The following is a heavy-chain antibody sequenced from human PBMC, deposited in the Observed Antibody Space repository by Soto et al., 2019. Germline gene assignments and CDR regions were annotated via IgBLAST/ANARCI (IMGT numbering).Heavy chain of an antibody. CDR1: GFTFSSYA. CDR3: ARVDTAMAPTYYYYYGMDV. CDR2: ISGSGGST. V-gene: IGHV3-23*01. D-gene: IGHD5-18*01. J-gene: IGHJ6*02. Sequence: PGGSLRLSCAASGFTFSSYAMSWVRQAPGKGLEWVSAISGSGGSTYYADSVKGRFTISRDNSKNTLYLQMNSLRAEDTAVYYCARVDTAMAPTYYYYYGMDVWGQGTTVTVSS.